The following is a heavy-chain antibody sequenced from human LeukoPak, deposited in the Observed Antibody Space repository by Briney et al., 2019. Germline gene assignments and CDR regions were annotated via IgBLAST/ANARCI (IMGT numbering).Heavy chain of an antibody. CDR2: IKSKTDGETT. V-gene: IGHV3-15*01. J-gene: IGHJ4*02. Sequence: GGSLRLSCAASGFTFSNAWMSCVRQAPGKGLEWVGRIKSKTDGETTDYAAPVKGRFTISRDDSKDTLYLQMNSLKIEDTAVYYCTTVGVYWGQGTLVTVST. CDR1: GFTFSNAW. CDR3: TTVGVY.